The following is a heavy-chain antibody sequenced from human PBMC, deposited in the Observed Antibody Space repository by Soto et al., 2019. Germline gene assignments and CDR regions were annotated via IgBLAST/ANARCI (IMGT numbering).Heavy chain of an antibody. CDR2: INPSGGST. Sequence: ASVKVSCTASRYTFTNFYIHWLRQAPGQGLEWMGIINPSGGSTTYPQKFQGRVTMTRDTSTSTVHMELITLRSEDTAVYYCASSQVRRKLAGRGHGTTVTVS. CDR3: ASSQVRRKLAG. CDR1: RYTFTNFY. J-gene: IGHJ6*02. V-gene: IGHV1-46*01.